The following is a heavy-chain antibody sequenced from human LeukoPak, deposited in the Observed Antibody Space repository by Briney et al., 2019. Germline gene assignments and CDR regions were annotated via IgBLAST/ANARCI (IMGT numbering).Heavy chain of an antibody. J-gene: IGHJ5*02. CDR3: GGYNWFDP. Sequence: GGSLRPSCAASGFTFSSYWMHWVRQAPGKGLVWVSRIDTNGDTTIYADSVKGRFTISRDNAKNTLYLQMNSLRAEDTAVYYCGGYNWFDPWGQGTLVTVSS. CDR2: IDTNGDTT. D-gene: IGHD6-13*01. CDR1: GFTFSSYW. V-gene: IGHV3-74*01.